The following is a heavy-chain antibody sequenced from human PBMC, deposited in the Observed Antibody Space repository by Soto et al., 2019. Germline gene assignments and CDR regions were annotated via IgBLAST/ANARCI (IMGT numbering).Heavy chain of an antibody. D-gene: IGHD3-10*01. V-gene: IGHV3-30*03. Sequence: QVQLVESGGGVGQPGRSLRLSCAASGFIFNSYGMHWIRQAPGKGLEWVAVISYDGSNIFYADSVKGRCPISRDNSNNTLYLQMNSLRGDDTAVYYCARGVRGVATSAIGFYLDYWGQGTLVTTSS. CDR1: GFIFNSYG. J-gene: IGHJ4*02. CDR2: ISYDGSNI. CDR3: ARGVRGVATSAIGFYLDY.